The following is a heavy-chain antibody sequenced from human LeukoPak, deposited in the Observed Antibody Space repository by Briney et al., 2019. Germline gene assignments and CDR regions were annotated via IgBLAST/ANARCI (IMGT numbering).Heavy chain of an antibody. V-gene: IGHV3-23*01. CDR3: AKGLSGSYFLDAFGI. CDR1: GFTFSNYA. CDR2: ISGSGGST. D-gene: IGHD1-26*01. Sequence: GSLRLSCAASGFTFSNYAMSWVRQAPGKGLEWVSAISGSGGSTYYADSVKGRFTISRDNSKNTLYMQMNSLREEETAVYYCAKGLSGSYFLDAFGIWGQGTMVTVSS. J-gene: IGHJ3*02.